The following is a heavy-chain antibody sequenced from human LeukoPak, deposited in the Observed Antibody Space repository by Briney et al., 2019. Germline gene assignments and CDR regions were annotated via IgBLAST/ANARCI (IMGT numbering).Heavy chain of an antibody. CDR2: IHSSGTT. Sequence: SETLSLTCTVSGGSISSYYWSWIRQPPGKGLEWIGFIHSSGTTNYNPSLKSRVTISVDTSKNQFSLKLSSVTAADTAVYYCARGPNYGGNSKDFDYWGQGTLVTVSS. CDR3: ARGPNYGGNSKDFDY. D-gene: IGHD4-23*01. J-gene: IGHJ4*02. CDR1: GGSISSYY. V-gene: IGHV4-59*12.